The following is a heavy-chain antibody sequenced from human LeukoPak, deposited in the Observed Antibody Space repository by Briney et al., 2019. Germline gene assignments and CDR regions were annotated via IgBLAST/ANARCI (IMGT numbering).Heavy chain of an antibody. Sequence: PGGSLRLSCAASGFTFSSYSMNWVRQAPGKGLEWVSSISESGSNTDYADSVKGRFTISRDNSKNTLYLQMNSLRAEDTAVYYCAKGDNNWNYRSGTYYYYMDVWGKGTTVTVSS. V-gene: IGHV3-23*01. J-gene: IGHJ6*03. CDR1: GFTFSSYS. D-gene: IGHD1-7*01. CDR3: AKGDNNWNYRSGTYYYYMDV. CDR2: ISESGSNT.